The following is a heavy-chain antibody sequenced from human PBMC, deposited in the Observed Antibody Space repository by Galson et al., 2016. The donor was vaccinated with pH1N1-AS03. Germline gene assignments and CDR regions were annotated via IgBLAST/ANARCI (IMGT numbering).Heavy chain of an antibody. D-gene: IGHD6-25*01. J-gene: IGHJ3*02. Sequence: SLRLSCAVSGFRFDDYVMHWVRQAPGKGLEWVSSISWNSNKIDYADSVKGRFTISRDSAKNSLNLQMNSLRAEDTALYYCIKGGAASADFFDIWGQGTMVTVSS. CDR1: GFRFDDYV. V-gene: IGHV3-9*01. CDR2: ISWNSNKI. CDR3: IKGGAASADFFDI.